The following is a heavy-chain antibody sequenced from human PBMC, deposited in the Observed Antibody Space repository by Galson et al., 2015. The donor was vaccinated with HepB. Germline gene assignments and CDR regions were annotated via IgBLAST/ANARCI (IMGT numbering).Heavy chain of an antibody. D-gene: IGHD3-3*01. V-gene: IGHV3-21*01. J-gene: IGHJ6*02. CDR3: ARDSGTGWSGAPGYYYYYGTDV. Sequence: SLRLSCAASGFTFSSYSMNWVRQAPGKGLEWVSSISSSSSYIYYADSVKGRFTISRDNAKNSLYLQMNSLRAEDTAVYYCARDSGTGWSGAPGYYYYYGTDVWGQGTTVTVSS. CDR1: GFTFSSYS. CDR2: ISSSSSYI.